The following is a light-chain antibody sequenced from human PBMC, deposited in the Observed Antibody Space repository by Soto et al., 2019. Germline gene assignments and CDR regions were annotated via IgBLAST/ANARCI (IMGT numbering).Light chain of an antibody. Sequence: DIQMTQSPSTLSASVGDRVTITCRASQSASTFLAWYQQKPGQAPKLLIYDASTLQSGVPSRFSASGSGTEFALTISGLQPDDFAVYYCQQYNRYAGTFGQGTKVDIK. J-gene: IGKJ1*01. CDR1: QSASTF. V-gene: IGKV1-5*01. CDR3: QQYNRYAGT. CDR2: DAS.